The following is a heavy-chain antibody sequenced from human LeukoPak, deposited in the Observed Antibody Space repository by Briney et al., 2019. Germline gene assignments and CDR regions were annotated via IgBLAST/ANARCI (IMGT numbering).Heavy chain of an antibody. CDR2: IYHSGST. J-gene: IGHJ4*02. V-gene: IGHV4-30-2*01. CDR3: AREGLYYYDSSGYSYFDY. CDR1: GGSISSGGYY. D-gene: IGHD3-22*01. Sequence: SQTLSLTCTVSGGSISSGGYYWSWIRQPPGKGLEWIGYIYHSGSTYYNPSLKSRVTISVDRSKNQFSLKLSSVTAADTAVYYCAREGLYYYDSSGYSYFDYWGQGTLVTVSS.